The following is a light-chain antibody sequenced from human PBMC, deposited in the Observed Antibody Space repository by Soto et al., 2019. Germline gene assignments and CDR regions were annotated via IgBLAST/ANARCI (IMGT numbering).Light chain of an antibody. V-gene: IGLV2-14*01. J-gene: IGLJ1*01. Sequence: SVLTQPASVSGAPGPSITISRPGTSSDVGGYGFVSWYQQHPGKAPKVMIYDVSNRPSGVSNRFSGSKSGNTASLTISGLQAEDEADYYCCSYTSSDTYVFGTGTKVTVL. CDR2: DVS. CDR1: SSDVGGYGF. CDR3: CSYTSSDTYV.